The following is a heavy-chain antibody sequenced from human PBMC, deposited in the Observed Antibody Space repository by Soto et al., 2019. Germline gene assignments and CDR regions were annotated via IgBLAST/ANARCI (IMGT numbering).Heavy chain of an antibody. CDR2: IYSGGST. CDR1: GFTVSSNY. J-gene: IGHJ4*02. V-gene: IGHV3-53*02. CDR3: ARDYCSSTSCYDY. D-gene: IGHD2-2*01. Sequence: VQLVETGGGLIQPGGSLRLSCAASGFTVSSNYMSWVRQAPGKGLEWVSVIYSGGSTYYADSVKGRFTISRDNSKNTLYLQMNSLRAEDTAVYYCARDYCSSTSCYDYWGQGTLVTVSS.